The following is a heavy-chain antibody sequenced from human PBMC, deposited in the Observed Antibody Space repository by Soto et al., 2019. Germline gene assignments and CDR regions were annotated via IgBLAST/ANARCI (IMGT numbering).Heavy chain of an antibody. J-gene: IGHJ6*01. Sequence: SVKVSWKAWGGTFSSYAMSWVRQPPGQGLEWMGGIIPIFGTANYAQKFQGRVTITADESTSTAYMELSSLRSEDTAVYYCSRVRRGTAAAGFSHPPGYRGMFVWG. CDR2: IIPIFGTA. D-gene: IGHD6-13*01. CDR3: SRVRRGTAAAGFSHPPGYRGMFV. CDR1: GGTFSSYA. V-gene: IGHV1-69*13.